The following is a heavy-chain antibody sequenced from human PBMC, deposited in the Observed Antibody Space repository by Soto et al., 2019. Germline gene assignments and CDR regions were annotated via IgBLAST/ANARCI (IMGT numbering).Heavy chain of an antibody. V-gene: IGHV1-69*02. D-gene: IGHD3-10*01. J-gene: IGHJ4*02. CDR3: ATEAMVRGVIITGIDY. Sequence: QVQLVQSGAEVKKPGSSVKVSCKASGGTFSSYTISWVRQAPGQGLEWMGRIIPILGIANYAQKFQGRVTITADKSSSTAYLELSSLRSEDTAMYYCATEAMVRGVIITGIDYWGQGTLVTVSS. CDR2: IIPILGIA. CDR1: GGTFSSYT.